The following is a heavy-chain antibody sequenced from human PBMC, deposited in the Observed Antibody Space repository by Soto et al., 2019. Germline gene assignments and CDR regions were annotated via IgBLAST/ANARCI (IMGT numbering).Heavy chain of an antibody. CDR1: GYSFTDHY. CDR2: VNPNTGGT. V-gene: IGHV1-2*02. Sequence: ASVKVSGKASGYSFTDHYIHWVRQAPGQGHEWMGWVNPNTGGTNYAQRFHGRVTMTRDTSITTAYMELSSLRSDDTALFYCATLDICGYYGNALDIWGQGTMVTVSS. J-gene: IGHJ3*02. D-gene: IGHD3-3*01. CDR3: ATLDICGYYGNALDI.